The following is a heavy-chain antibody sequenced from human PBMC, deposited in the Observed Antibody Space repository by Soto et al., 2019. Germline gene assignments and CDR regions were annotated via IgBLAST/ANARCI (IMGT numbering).Heavy chain of an antibody. CDR2: IYNGERT. J-gene: IGHJ4*02. CDR1: GASIRNFY. Sequence: QVHLQESGPGLVKPSETMSLTCTASGASIRNFYWNWVRQFPGKGLEWIGHIYNGERTNYNPSLKSRVTISVDTSTNQFSLKLSSVTVADTAVYYCAQTTGWPGFDYWGQGTRVAVSS. V-gene: IGHV4-59*01. CDR3: AQTTGWPGFDY. D-gene: IGHD6-19*01.